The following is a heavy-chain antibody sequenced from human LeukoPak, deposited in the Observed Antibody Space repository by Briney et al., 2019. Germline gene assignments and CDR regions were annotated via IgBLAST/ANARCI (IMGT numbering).Heavy chain of an antibody. J-gene: IGHJ4*02. CDR2: ISYDGSNK. D-gene: IGHD3-22*01. CDR1: GFTFSTYA. V-gene: IGHV3-30*04. Sequence: GGSLRLSCAASGFTFSTYAMHWVRQAPGKGLEWVALISYDGSNKYYADSVKGRFTISRDNSKNTLYLQMNSLRAEDTAVYYCAKGDYDSSGYYGYWGQGTLVTVSS. CDR3: AKGDYDSSGYYGY.